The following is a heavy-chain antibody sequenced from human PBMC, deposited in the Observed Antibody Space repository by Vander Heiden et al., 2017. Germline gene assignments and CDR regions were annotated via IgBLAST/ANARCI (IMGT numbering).Heavy chain of an antibody. CDR2: IWYDGSNK. D-gene: IGHD1-26*01. J-gene: IGHJ6*02. V-gene: IGHV3-33*01. CDR3: AREQSSGSYPIYGMDV. CDR1: GFTFSSYG. Sequence: QVQLVESGGGVVQPGRSLRLSCAASGFTFSSYGMHWVRQAPGKGLEWVAVIWYDGSNKYYADSVKGRFTISRDNSKNTLYLQMNSLRAEDTAVYYCAREQSSGSYPIYGMDVWGQGTTVTVSS.